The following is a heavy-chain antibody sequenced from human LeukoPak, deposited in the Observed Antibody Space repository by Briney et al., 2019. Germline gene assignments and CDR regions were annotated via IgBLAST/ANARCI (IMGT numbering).Heavy chain of an antibody. CDR1: GGSISSYY. CDR2: IYHSGST. CDR3: VRAKGDY. V-gene: IGHV4-59*01. J-gene: IGHJ4*02. Sequence: SETLSLTCTVSGGSISSYYWSWIRQPPGKGLEWIGYIYHSGSTNYNPSLKSRVTISVDTSKNQFSLKVTSVTAADTAVYYCVRAKGDYWGQGTLVTVSS.